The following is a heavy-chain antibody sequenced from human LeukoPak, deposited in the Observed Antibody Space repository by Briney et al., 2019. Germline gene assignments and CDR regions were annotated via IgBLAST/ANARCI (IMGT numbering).Heavy chain of an antibody. J-gene: IGHJ4*02. Sequence: SETLSLTCTVSGGSISSYYWSWIRQPPGKGPEWIGYIYYSGSTNYNPSLKSRVTISVDTSKNQFSLKLSSVTAADTAVYYCARAPIAVAGMDYWGQGTLVTVSS. CDR2: IYYSGST. V-gene: IGHV4-59*01. D-gene: IGHD6-19*01. CDR1: GGSISSYY. CDR3: ARAPIAVAGMDY.